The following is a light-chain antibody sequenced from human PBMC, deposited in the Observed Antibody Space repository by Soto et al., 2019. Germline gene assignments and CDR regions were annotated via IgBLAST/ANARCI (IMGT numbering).Light chain of an antibody. Sequence: QSALTQPPSASGSPGQSVTISCTGTSSDVGGYNYVSWYQQHPDKVPKLMIFEVSKRPSGVPDRFSGSKSGNTASLTVSGLQAEDEAHYYCCSFAGINVVFGGGTKVTVL. V-gene: IGLV2-8*01. CDR2: EVS. J-gene: IGLJ2*01. CDR1: SSDVGGYNY. CDR3: CSFAGINVV.